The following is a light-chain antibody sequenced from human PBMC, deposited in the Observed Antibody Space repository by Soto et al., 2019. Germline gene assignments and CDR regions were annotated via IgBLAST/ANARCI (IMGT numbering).Light chain of an antibody. V-gene: IGKV3D-20*02. CDR3: QQHSHWPPWT. CDR1: QSVDSSY. J-gene: IGKJ1*01. CDR2: SAS. Sequence: DIALTQSPGTLSLSPGEGATLSCRASQSVDSSYLGWYQQKPGQAPRLLIYSASTRATGIPDRFSGSASGTEFTLTISRLEPEDFAVYYCQQHSHWPPWTFGQGTRVEI.